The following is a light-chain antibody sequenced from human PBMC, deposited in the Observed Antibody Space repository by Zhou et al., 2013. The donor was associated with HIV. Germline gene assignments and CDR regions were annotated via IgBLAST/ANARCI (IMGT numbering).Light chain of an antibody. CDR2: DVT. CDR1: SSDVGNYNL. CDR3: CSYAGSTTYV. V-gene: IGLV2-23*02. J-gene: IGLJ1*01. Sequence: QSALTQPASVSGSLGQSVTISCTGSSSDVGNYNLVSWYQHHPGKAPKLIIYDVTKRPSGVSNRFSGSKSGNTASLTISGLQAKDEADYYCCSYAGSTTYVFGTGTKVAVL.